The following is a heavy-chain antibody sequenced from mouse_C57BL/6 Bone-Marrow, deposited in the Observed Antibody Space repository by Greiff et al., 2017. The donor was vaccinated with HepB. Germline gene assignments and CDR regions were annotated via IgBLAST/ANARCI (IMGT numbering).Heavy chain of an antibody. J-gene: IGHJ2*01. CDR3: ARFGYDGSYYFDY. Sequence: VQLQQSGAELVRPGSSVKLSCKASGYTFTSYWMDWVKQRPGQGLEWIGNIYPSDSETHYNQKFKDKATLTVDKSSSTAYMQLSSLTSEDSAVYYCARFGYDGSYYFDYWGQGTTLTVSS. V-gene: IGHV1-61*01. D-gene: IGHD2-2*01. CDR1: GYTFTSYW. CDR2: IYPSDSET.